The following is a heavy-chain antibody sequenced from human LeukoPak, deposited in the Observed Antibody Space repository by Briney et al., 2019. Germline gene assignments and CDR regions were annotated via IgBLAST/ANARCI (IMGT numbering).Heavy chain of an antibody. Sequence: GGSLRLSCAASGFTFSSYAMSWVRQAPGKGLEWVSAISSGGDFTYYADSVKGHFTISRDNSKNTLYLQMNSLRAEDTAVYYCAKGGGLAAAGLDYWGQGTLVTVSS. D-gene: IGHD6-13*01. J-gene: IGHJ4*02. V-gene: IGHV3-23*01. CDR1: GFTFSSYA. CDR2: ISSGGDFT. CDR3: AKGGGLAAAGLDY.